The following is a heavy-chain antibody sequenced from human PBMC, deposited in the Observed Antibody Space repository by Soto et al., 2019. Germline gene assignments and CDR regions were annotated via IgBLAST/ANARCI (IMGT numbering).Heavy chain of an antibody. D-gene: IGHD6-13*01. CDR1: GYTFTSNY. J-gene: IGHJ2*01. CDR2: INPSDSST. CDR3: VRGSCSWLWHFDL. Sequence: QVHLLQSGAEVKKPGASVKLSCKASGYTFTSNYLYWVRQAPGQGREWLGMINPSDSSTTYARNFQGRVTMTRDTSTSTIYMEVTRLTSDDTAMYYCVRGSCSWLWHFDLWGRGTLVTVSS. V-gene: IGHV1-46*03.